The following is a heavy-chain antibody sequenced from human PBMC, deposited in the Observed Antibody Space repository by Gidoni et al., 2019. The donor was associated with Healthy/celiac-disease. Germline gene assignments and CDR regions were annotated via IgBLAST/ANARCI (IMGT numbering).Heavy chain of an antibody. CDR3: ARDPGYCSGGSCYSDYGMDV. CDR1: GFTFSRYR. V-gene: IGHV3-21*01. Sequence: EVQLLESGGGLVKPGGSLRLSCAASGFTFSRYRMNWVRQPPGKGLEWVSSISSSSSYIYYADSVKGRFTISRDNAKNSLYLQMNSLRAEDTAVYYCARDPGYCSGGSCYSDYGMDVWGQGTTVTVSS. D-gene: IGHD2-15*01. CDR2: ISSSSSYI. J-gene: IGHJ6*02.